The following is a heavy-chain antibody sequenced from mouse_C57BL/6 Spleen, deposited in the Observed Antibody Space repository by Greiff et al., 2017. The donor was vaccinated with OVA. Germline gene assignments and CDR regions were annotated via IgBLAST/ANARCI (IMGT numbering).Heavy chain of an antibody. Sequence: EVQLQQSGPELVKPGASVKISCKASGYTFTDYYMNWVKQSPGKSLEWIGDINPNNGGTSYNQKFKGKATLTVDKSSSTVYMELRSLTSEDSAVYYCARGTAQVDYAMDYWGQGTSVTVSS. CDR3: ARGTAQVDYAMDY. CDR2: INPNNGGT. D-gene: IGHD3-2*02. CDR1: GYTFTDYY. V-gene: IGHV1-26*01. J-gene: IGHJ4*01.